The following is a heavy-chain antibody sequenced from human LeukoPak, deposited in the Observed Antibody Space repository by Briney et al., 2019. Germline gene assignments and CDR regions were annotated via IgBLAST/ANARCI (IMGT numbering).Heavy chain of an antibody. CDR2: IYYSGSA. CDR1: GGSISSSSYY. Sequence: SETLSLTCNVSGGSISSSSYYWAWIRQPPGKGLEWIGSIYYSGSAYYNPSLKSRVTISVDTSKNQFSLKLSSVTAADTAVYYCAREVGSGLLVNHMDVWGKGTTVTVSS. V-gene: IGHV4-39*07. D-gene: IGHD1-26*01. CDR3: AREVGSGLLVNHMDV. J-gene: IGHJ6*03.